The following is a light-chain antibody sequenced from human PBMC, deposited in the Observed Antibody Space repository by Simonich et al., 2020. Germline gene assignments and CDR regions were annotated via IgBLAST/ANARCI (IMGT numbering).Light chain of an antibody. CDR1: QSVIYSSNNKTY. CDR3: QQYYSTPFT. Sequence: DIVMTQSPDSLAVSLGERATINCKSSQSVIYSSNNKTYLAWYQQKPGQPPKLFLYWASTRKPGVPDRSSCSWYGTDFTLTISSLQAEDGAVYYCQQYYSTPFTFGPGTKVDI. J-gene: IGKJ3*01. CDR2: WAS. V-gene: IGKV4-1*01.